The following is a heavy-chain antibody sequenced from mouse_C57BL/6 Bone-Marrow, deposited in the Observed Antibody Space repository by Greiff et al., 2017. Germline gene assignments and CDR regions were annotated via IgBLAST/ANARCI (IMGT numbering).Heavy chain of an antibody. V-gene: IGHV1-26*01. CDR1: GYTFTDYY. Sequence: EVKLMESGPELVKPGASVKISCTASGYTFTDYYMNWVKQSHGKSLAWIGDINPNNGGTSYNQKFKGKATLTVDKSYSTAYMEIRSLTAEDSAVDYCARDIYYYGSSYDGFAYWGQGTLVTVSA. CDR2: INPNNGGT. J-gene: IGHJ3*01. CDR3: ARDIYYYGSSYDGFAY. D-gene: IGHD1-1*01.